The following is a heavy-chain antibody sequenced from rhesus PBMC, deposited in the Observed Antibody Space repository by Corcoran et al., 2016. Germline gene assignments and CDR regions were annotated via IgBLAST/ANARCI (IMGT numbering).Heavy chain of an antibody. CDR3: ARSHDYSGNWNRFDV. CDR2: IYASSSST. Sequence: QVQLQESGPGLVWPSVPLSLTCAVSGASSNNYWWDRSRPPPGKGLEWIGEIYASSSSTYDNPSLKSRVTISKDASNNQFSLKVNSMTAADTAIYYCARSHDYSGNWNRFDVWGPGVLVTVSP. D-gene: IGHD6-25*01. CDR1: GASSNNYW. J-gene: IGHJ5-1*01. V-gene: IGHV4-80*01.